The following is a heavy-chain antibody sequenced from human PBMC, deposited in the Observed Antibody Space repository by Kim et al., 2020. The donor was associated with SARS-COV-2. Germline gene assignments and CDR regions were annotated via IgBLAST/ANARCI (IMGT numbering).Heavy chain of an antibody. V-gene: IGHV3-23*01. D-gene: IGHD6-13*01. CDR3: AKDQEVDSSWYSGGDFDY. CDR2: ISGSGGST. Sequence: GGSLRLSCAASGFTFSSYAMSWVLQAPGKGLEWVSAISGSGGSTYYADSVKGRFTISRDNSKNTLYLQMNSLRAEDTAVYYCAKDQEVDSSWYSGGDFDYWGQGTLVTVSS. CDR1: GFTFSSYA. J-gene: IGHJ4*02.